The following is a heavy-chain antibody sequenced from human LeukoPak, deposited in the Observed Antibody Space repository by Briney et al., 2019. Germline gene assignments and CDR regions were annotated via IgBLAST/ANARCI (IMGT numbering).Heavy chain of an antibody. CDR2: INPGGDNT. D-gene: IGHD5-24*01. CDR1: GYTFTKSY. CDR3: ARIRDGYNDAYDI. Sequence: ASVKDSCKASGYTFTKSYIHWVRQAPGQRLEWMGLINPGGDNTKYAQNFQGRVTMTSDTSARTVYMELSSLRSEDTAIYYCARIRDGYNDAYDIWGQGTVVTVPS. J-gene: IGHJ3*02. V-gene: IGHV1-46*01.